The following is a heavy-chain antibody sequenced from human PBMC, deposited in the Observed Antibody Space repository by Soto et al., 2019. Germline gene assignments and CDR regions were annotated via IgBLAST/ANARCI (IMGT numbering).Heavy chain of an antibody. CDR1: GFTFEDYV. D-gene: IGHD6-13*01. V-gene: IGHV3-9*01. J-gene: IGHJ3*01. CDR3: AKETHSGNTYFEAFDV. Sequence: EVHLVESGGGLVRPGRSLRLSCVGSGFTFEDYVMHWVRQAPGKGLEWVSYISWNSGKVDYVDSVKGRFTISRDNANNSLYLQMNSLRPEDTAFYYCAKETHSGNTYFEAFDVWGQGTMVTVSS. CDR2: ISWNSGKV.